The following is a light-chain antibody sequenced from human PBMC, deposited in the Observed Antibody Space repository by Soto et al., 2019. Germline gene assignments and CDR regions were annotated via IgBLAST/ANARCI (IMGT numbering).Light chain of an antibody. V-gene: IGKV1-5*01. CDR3: QQYHRYST. CDR2: DVS. J-gene: IGKJ1*01. Sequence: DIHMTQAPSTLSASVGDRVTITCRASQSINAWLAWYQQKPGKAPKLLIYDVSTLASGVPSRFSGSASGKEFTLTISNLESDDFASYYCQQYHRYSTFGQGTRVDIK. CDR1: QSINAW.